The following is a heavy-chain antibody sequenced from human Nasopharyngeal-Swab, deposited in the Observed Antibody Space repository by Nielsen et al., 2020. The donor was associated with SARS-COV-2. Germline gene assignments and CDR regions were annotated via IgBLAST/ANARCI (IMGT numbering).Heavy chain of an antibody. Sequence: SLKISCAVSGFTFDDYAMHWVRQAPEKGLEWVSSISRNAASIGYAASVKGRFTISRDNAKNSLYLQMSTLRAEDTALYYCAKDSRSSYYDAYYYSMDVWGKGTTVTVSS. CDR1: GFTFDDYA. J-gene: IGHJ6*03. D-gene: IGHD4-11*01. CDR3: AKDSRSSYYDAYYYSMDV. V-gene: IGHV3-9*01. CDR2: ISRNAASI.